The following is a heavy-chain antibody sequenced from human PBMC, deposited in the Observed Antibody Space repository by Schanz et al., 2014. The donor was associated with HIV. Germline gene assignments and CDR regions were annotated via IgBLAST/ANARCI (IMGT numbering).Heavy chain of an antibody. Sequence: EVQLLESGGGLVQPGGSLRLSCAASGFTFGSYAMSWVRQAPGKGLEWVSAISGGGDSTYYADSVEGRFTISRDTSKNTLYLQLNSLRAEDTAMYYCARGRVFGGATTRWFDPWGQGTLVTVSS. CDR2: ISGGGDST. D-gene: IGHD1-26*01. CDR1: GFTFGSYA. J-gene: IGHJ5*02. V-gene: IGHV3-23*01. CDR3: ARGRVFGGATTRWFDP.